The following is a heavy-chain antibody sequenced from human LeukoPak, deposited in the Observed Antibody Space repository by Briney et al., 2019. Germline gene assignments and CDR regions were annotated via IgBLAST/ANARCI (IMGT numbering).Heavy chain of an antibody. CDR1: GFTFSNHW. CDR3: VRDEALWRLDY. D-gene: IGHD2-21*01. J-gene: IGHJ4*02. Sequence: GGSLRLSCAASGFTFSNHWMHWVRQVPGKGLEWVSRIDERGTNAMYADSVKGRFSISRDNAKNTVNLQMNSLRAEDTGVYYCVRDEALWRLDYWGQGPLVTVSS. CDR2: IDERGTNA. V-gene: IGHV3-74*03.